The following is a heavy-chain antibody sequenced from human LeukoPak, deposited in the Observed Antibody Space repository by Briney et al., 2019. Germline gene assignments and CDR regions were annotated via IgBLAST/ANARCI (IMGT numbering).Heavy chain of an antibody. J-gene: IGHJ4*02. CDR2: INHSGST. D-gene: IGHD3-9*01. Sequence: PSETLSLTCAVYGGSFSGYYWSWIRQPPGKGLEWIGEINHSGSTNYNPSLKSRVTISVDTSNNQFSLKLSSVTAADTAVYYCARGYDILTNADYFDYWGQGTLVTVSS. CDR3: ARGYDILTNADYFDY. V-gene: IGHV4-34*01. CDR1: GGSFSGYY.